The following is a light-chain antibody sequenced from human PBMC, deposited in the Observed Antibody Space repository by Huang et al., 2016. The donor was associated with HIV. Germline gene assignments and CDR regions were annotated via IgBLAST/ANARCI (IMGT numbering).Light chain of an antibody. J-gene: IGKJ1*01. V-gene: IGKV2-24*01. CDR3: MQATQFAWT. CDR1: QGLVHSDGNTY. Sequence: DIVMTQTPLSSPVTLGQPASISCKSTQGLVHSDGNTYLSWLQQRPGKPPRLLIYKISNRGPGVPDRFSGSGAGTECTLKISRVEAEDVGVYYCMQATQFAWTFGQGTKVEIK. CDR2: KIS.